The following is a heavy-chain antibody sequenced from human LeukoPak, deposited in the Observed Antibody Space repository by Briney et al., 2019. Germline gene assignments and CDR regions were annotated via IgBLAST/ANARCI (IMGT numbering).Heavy chain of an antibody. Sequence: VASVKVSCKASGYTFTSYDINWVRQATGQGLEWMGWINPNSGGTNYAQKFQGRVTMTRDTSISTAYMELSRLRSDDTAVYYCARTTSGYSPLGYWGQGTLVTVSS. J-gene: IGHJ4*02. CDR3: ARTTSGYSPLGY. V-gene: IGHV1-2*02. CDR2: INPNSGGT. D-gene: IGHD3-22*01. CDR1: GYTFTSYD.